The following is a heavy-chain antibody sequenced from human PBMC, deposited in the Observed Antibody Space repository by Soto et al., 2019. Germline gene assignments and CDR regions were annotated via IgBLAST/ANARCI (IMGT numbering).Heavy chain of an antibody. J-gene: IGHJ6*03. Sequence: QVQLQESGPGLVKPSETLSLTCAVSGGSISSRNWWTWVRQPPGKGLEWIGEIFHNGNTKYNSSFKSRLTISVDESKNQFSLRLISVTAADTAVYFCARGRTSSRYYYFIDVWGKGTAVTVSS. V-gene: IGHV4-4*02. CDR3: ARGRTSSRYYYFIDV. CDR1: GGSISSRNW. CDR2: IFHNGNT. D-gene: IGHD1-7*01.